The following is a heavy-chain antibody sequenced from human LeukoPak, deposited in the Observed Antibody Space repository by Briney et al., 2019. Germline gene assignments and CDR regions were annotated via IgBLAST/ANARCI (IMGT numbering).Heavy chain of an antibody. V-gene: IGHV4-61*02. D-gene: IGHD3-16*01. CDR1: GGSISSGSYY. J-gene: IGHJ4*02. Sequence: SETLSLTCTVSGGSISSGSYYWSWIRQPAGKGLEWIGRIYTSGSTNYNPSLKSRVTISVDTSKNQFALKLSSVTAADTAVYYCARGPYGSGSYAIDYWGQGTLVTVSS. CDR2: IYTSGST. CDR3: ARGPYGSGSYAIDY.